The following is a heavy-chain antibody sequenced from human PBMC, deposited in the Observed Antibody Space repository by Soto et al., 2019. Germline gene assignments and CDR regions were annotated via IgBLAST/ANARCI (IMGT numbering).Heavy chain of an antibody. Sequence: SGKASCSASGYPFSYFDINMLRQASGQGPEWMGWMNAKSGDTFFAQRFQGKFNMTWDTSLSTAYMEVGSLTSDDTAMYYCARGNPFNYAGFDVWGQGTTVTVSS. CDR2: MNAKSGDT. CDR1: GYPFSYFD. D-gene: IGHD3-16*01. V-gene: IGHV1-8*01. J-gene: IGHJ6*02. CDR3: ARGNPFNYAGFDV.